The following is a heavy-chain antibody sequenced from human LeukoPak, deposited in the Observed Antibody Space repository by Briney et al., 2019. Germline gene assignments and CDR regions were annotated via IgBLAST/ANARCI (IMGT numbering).Heavy chain of an antibody. D-gene: IGHD2-8*01. CDR2: ISPYNGNT. CDR1: GGTFSSYA. Sequence: VASVKVSCKASGGTFSSYAISWVRQAPGQGLEWMGWISPYNGNTNYAQKLQGRVTMTPDTSTNTAYMDLRSLRSDDTAVYYCARAPYCTNGVCSFDYWGQGTLVTVSS. CDR3: ARAPYCTNGVCSFDY. J-gene: IGHJ4*02. V-gene: IGHV1-18*01.